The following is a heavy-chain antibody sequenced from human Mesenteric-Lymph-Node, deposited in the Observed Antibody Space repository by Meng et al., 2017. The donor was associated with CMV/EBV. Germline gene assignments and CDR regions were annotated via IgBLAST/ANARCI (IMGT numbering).Heavy chain of an antibody. J-gene: IGHJ4*02. V-gene: IGHV3-66*01. D-gene: IGHD3-10*01. CDR2: IYRGDNT. CDR3: TGDSVSNPNLDY. Sequence: EVCLVGAGGGLVQPGGSLRLSCAASGFNVRDKYMSWVRQAPGKGLEWVCIIYRGDNTYYIDSVKDRFTVSRDNSKNTMYLQMNSLRVEDTAVYYCTGDSVSNPNLDYWGQGTLVTVSS. CDR1: GFNVRDKY.